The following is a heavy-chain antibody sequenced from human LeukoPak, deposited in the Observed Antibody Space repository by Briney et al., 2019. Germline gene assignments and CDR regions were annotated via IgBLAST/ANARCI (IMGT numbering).Heavy chain of an antibody. Sequence: ASVKVSCKASGYTFTSYGISWVRQAPGQGLEWMGWISAYNGNTNYAQKLQGRVTMTTDTSTSTAYMELRSLRSDDTAVYYCARDVLLWFGELSFGDYYYYYMDVWDKGTTVTVSS. D-gene: IGHD3-10*01. CDR2: ISAYNGNT. CDR3: ARDVLLWFGELSFGDYYYYYMDV. CDR1: GYTFTSYG. J-gene: IGHJ6*03. V-gene: IGHV1-18*01.